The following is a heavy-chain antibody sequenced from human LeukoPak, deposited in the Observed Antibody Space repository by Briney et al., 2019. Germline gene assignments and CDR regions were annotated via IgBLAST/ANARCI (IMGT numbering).Heavy chain of an antibody. D-gene: IGHD4-23*01. CDR3: ARDGYGGKGNY. V-gene: IGHV3-7*01. J-gene: IGHJ4*02. Sequence: GGSLRLSCAASGFTFSRYWMSWVRQAPGKGLEWVAYIEQDGSEKYYVDSVKGRFTISRDNAKNSLYLQMNSLRAEDTAVYYCARDGYGGKGNYWGQGTLVTVSS. CDR2: IEQDGSEK. CDR1: GFTFSRYW.